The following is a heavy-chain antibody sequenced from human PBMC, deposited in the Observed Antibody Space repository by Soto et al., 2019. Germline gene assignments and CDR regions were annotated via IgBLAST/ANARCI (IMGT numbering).Heavy chain of an antibody. J-gene: IGHJ4*02. CDR2: IYHSGST. CDR1: GGPISSGGYS. D-gene: IGHD2-15*01. V-gene: IGHV4-30-2*01. CDR3: ARVVVVAALNYFDY. Sequence: SSETLSLTCAVSGGPISSGGYSWSWIRQPPGKGLEWIGYIYHSGSTYYNPSLKSRVTISVDRSKNQFSLKLSSVTAADTAVYYCARVVVVAALNYFDYWGQGTLVTVSS.